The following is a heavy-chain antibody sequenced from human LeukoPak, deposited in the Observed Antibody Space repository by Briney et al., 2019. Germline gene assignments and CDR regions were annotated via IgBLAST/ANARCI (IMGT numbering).Heavy chain of an antibody. V-gene: IGHV3-23*01. CDR3: AEDGSSWYSPNDY. Sequence: GGSLRLSCAASGFTFSSYAMSWVRQAPGKGLEWVSAISGSGGSTYYADSVKGRFTISRDNSKNTLYLQMNSLRAEDTAVYYCAEDGSSWYSPNDYWGQGTLVTVSS. J-gene: IGHJ4*02. D-gene: IGHD6-13*01. CDR1: GFTFSSYA. CDR2: ISGSGGST.